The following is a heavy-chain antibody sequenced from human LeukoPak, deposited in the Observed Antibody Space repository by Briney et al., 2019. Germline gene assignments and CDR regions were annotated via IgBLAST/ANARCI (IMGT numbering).Heavy chain of an antibody. CDR2: INHTAST. CDR1: GGSFSGDY. CDR3: AIGGYSGYDFRAYYFDY. D-gene: IGHD5-12*01. J-gene: IGHJ4*02. V-gene: IGHV4-34*01. Sequence: ASETLSLTCAVYGGSFSGDYLSWIRQPPGKGLEWIGEINHTASTNYNPSLKSRVTISVDTSKNQFSLKLSSVTAADTAVYYCAIGGYSGYDFRAYYFDYWGQGTLVTVSS.